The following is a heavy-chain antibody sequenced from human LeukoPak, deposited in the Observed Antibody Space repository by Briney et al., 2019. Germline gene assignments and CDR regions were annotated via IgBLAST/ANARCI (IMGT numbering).Heavy chain of an antibody. Sequence: ASVKVSCKASGYTFTNYYMHWVRQAPGQGLEWMGIINPSGGSRSYAQKFQGRVTMTRNTSISTAYMELSSLRSEDTAVYYCARAYTAVILDYWGQGTLVTVSS. CDR3: ARAYTAVILDY. J-gene: IGHJ4*02. D-gene: IGHD5-18*01. CDR2: INPSGGSR. CDR1: GYTFTNYY. V-gene: IGHV1-46*01.